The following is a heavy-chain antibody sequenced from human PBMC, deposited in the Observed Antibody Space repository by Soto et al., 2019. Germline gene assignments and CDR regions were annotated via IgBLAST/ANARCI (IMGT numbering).Heavy chain of an antibody. CDR1: GVSISSSSYY. D-gene: IGHD6-13*01. CDR2: IYYSGST. J-gene: IGHJ4*02. V-gene: IGHV4-39*01. Sequence: SETLSLTCPVSGVSISSSSYYWGWIRQPPGKGLEWIGSIYYSGSTYYNPSLKSRVTISVDTSKNQFSLKMSSVTAADTAVHYCARQYASSWDSFDHWGQGTLVTVSS. CDR3: ARQYASSWDSFDH.